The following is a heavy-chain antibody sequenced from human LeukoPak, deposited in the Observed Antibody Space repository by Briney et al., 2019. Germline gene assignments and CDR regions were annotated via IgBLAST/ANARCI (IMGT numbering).Heavy chain of an antibody. D-gene: IGHD3-9*01. V-gene: IGHV4-31*11. Sequence: SETLSLTCAVYGGSFSGYYWSWIRQHPGKGLEWIGYIYCSGSTYYNPSLKSRVTISVDTSKNQFSLKLSSVTAADTAVYYCARGAPDDILTGYTRPHFDYWGQGTLVTVSS. CDR3: ARGAPDDILTGYTRPHFDY. J-gene: IGHJ4*02. CDR2: IYCSGST. CDR1: GGSFSGYY.